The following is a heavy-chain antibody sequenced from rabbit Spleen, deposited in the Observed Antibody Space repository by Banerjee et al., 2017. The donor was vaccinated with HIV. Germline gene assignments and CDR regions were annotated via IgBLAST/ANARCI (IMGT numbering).Heavy chain of an antibody. J-gene: IGHJ6*01. D-gene: IGHD4-1*01. V-gene: IGHV1S47*01. CDR3: ARDLAGVIGWNFGW. CDR2: FDPVFGGT. Sequence: QEQLVESGGGLVQPGGSLKLSCKASGFDFSNYGVSWVRQAPGKGLEWIGYFDPVFGGTYYASWVNGQFTISSHNAQNTLYLQLNSLTAADTATYFCARDLAGVIGWNFGWWGPGTLSPS. CDR1: GFDFSNYG.